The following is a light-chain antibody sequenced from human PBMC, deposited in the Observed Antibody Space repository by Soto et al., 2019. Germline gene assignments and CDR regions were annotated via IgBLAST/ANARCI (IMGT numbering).Light chain of an antibody. CDR3: SSYTSSSTWV. V-gene: IGLV2-14*01. CDR1: SSDVGGYDY. CDR2: EVS. J-gene: IGLJ3*02. Sequence: QSALTQPASVSGSPGQSITISCTGTSSDVGGYDYVSWYQQHPGKAPKVMIYEVSNRPSGVSNRFSASKSGKTASLTISGLHAEDEADYYCSSYTSSSTWVFGGGTKLTVL.